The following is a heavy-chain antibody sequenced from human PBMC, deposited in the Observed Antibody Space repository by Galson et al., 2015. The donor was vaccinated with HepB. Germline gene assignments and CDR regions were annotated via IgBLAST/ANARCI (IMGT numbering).Heavy chain of an antibody. CDR3: VRAGGGPGISRVFDI. J-gene: IGHJ3*02. D-gene: IGHD3-10*01. V-gene: IGHV3-74*03. CDR1: GFTFSTYW. CDR2: VNSDGSST. Sequence: SLRLSCAASGFTFSTYWMHWVRQAPGKGLVWVSRVNSDGSSTKYADSVEGRITISRDNAKNTLYLQMNSLRAEDTAMYFCVRAGGGPGISRVFDIWGQGTMVTVSS.